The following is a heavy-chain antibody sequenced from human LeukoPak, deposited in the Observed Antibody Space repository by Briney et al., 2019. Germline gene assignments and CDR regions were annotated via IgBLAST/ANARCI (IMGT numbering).Heavy chain of an antibody. Sequence: GESLKISWRGPGFRFTSYWISWVRQMPGKGLEGMGRIDPIVADTNYSPSFQGHVAIPAVTAISTAYLQWSSLKASDTAMYYCARLQGSGCSAFDNWGQGTLVTVSS. V-gene: IGHV5-10-1*01. CDR2: IDPIVADT. D-gene: IGHD6-19*01. CDR1: GFRFTSYW. J-gene: IGHJ4*02. CDR3: ARLQGSGCSAFDN.